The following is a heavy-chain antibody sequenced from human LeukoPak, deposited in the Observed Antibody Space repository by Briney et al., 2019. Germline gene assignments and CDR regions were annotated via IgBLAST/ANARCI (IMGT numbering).Heavy chain of an antibody. CDR1: GYTFTGYY. CDR3: AGVGVVVVAATQWYFDY. J-gene: IGHJ4*02. V-gene: IGHV1-2*02. D-gene: IGHD2-15*01. CDR2: INPNSGGT. Sequence: ASVKVPCKASGYTFTGYYMHWVRQAPGQGLEWMGWINPNSGGTNYAQKFQGRVTMTRDTSISTAYMELSRLRSDDTAVYYCAGVGVVVVAATQWYFDYWGQGTLVTVSS.